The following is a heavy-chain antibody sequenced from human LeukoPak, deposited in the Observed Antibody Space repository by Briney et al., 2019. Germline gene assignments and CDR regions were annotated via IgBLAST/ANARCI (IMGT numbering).Heavy chain of an antibody. J-gene: IGHJ4*02. CDR2: IKQDGSEK. D-gene: IGHD6-19*01. V-gene: IGHV3-7*01. Sequence: PGGSLRLSCVGSGFNFYTYWMTWVRQAPGMGLEWVAHIKQDGSEKYYADSVKGRFTISRDNGKNSLYLQINSLRVEDTAVYFCARLQWLAPYYFEFWGQGTLVTVSS. CDR1: GFNFYTYW. CDR3: ARLQWLAPYYFEF.